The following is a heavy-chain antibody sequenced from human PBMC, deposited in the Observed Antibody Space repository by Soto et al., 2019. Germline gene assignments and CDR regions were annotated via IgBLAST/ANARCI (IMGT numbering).Heavy chain of an antibody. Sequence: ASVKVSCKASGYDFTAYDINWVRQASGQGLEWMGWMNPINGATGSARRFQGRVSMTRNTATGTAYLELTSLRSDDTAVYYCGRGSSPRAPAGGTPYYYAMDVWGQGTTVTV. D-gene: IGHD6-13*01. CDR3: GRGSSPRAPAGGTPYYYAMDV. CDR2: MNPINGAT. J-gene: IGHJ6*02. V-gene: IGHV1-8*02. CDR1: GYDFTAYD.